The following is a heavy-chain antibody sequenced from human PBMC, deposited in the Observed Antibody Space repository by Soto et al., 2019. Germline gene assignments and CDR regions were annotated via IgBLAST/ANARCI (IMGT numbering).Heavy chain of an antibody. CDR3: AKGWSHGWYGPLDS. D-gene: IGHD6-19*01. Sequence: EVQLLESGGGLVQPGGSLRLSCAASGFTLSSYAMSWVRQTPGKGLKWVSTIVASGTSTYYADSVKGRFTISKDNSKNTLSLQMNSLRAEDTAIYYCAKGWSHGWYGPLDSWGLGILVTVSS. CDR1: GFTLSSYA. CDR2: IVASGTST. J-gene: IGHJ4*02. V-gene: IGHV3-23*01.